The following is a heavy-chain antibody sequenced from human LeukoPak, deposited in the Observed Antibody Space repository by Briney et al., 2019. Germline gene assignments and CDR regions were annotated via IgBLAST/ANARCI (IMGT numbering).Heavy chain of an antibody. CDR2: ISGSGGST. J-gene: IGHJ4*02. CDR3: AKNRLVRGTYYFDY. D-gene: IGHD3-10*01. V-gene: IGHV3-23*01. CDR1: GFTFSSYA. Sequence: GGSLRLSCAASGFTFSSYAMSWVRQAPGKGREWVSAISGSGGSTYYADSVKGRFTISRDNSKNTLYLQMNSLRAEDTAVYYCAKNRLVRGTYYFDYWGQGTLVTVSS.